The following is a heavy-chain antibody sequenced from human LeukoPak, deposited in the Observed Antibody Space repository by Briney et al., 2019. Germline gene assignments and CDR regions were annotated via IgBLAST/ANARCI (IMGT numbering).Heavy chain of an antibody. CDR2: ISYDGSNK. CDR1: GFTFSSYG. CDR3: VTYYYDSSGYYSDY. Sequence: GGSLRLSCAASGFTFSSYGMHWVRQAPGKGLEWVAVISYDGSNKYYADSVKGRFTISRDNSKNTLYLQMNSLRAEDTAVYYCVTYYYDSSGYYSDYWGQGTLVTVSS. D-gene: IGHD3-22*01. J-gene: IGHJ4*02. V-gene: IGHV3-30*03.